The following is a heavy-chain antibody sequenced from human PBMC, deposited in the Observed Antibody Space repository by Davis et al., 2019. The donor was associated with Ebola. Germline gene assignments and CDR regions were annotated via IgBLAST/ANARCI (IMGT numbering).Heavy chain of an antibody. V-gene: IGHV4-59*08. CDR3: ARGGYSGSYYRYYYYGMDV. CDR2: IYYSGST. D-gene: IGHD1-26*01. J-gene: IGHJ6*02. CDR1: GFPFSFYF. Sequence: GSLRLSCAASGFPFSFYFMDWVRLTPGKGLEWIGYIYYSGSTNYNPSLKSRVTISVDTSKNQFSLKLSSVTAADTAVYYCARGGYSGSYYRYYYYGMDVWGQGTTVTVSS.